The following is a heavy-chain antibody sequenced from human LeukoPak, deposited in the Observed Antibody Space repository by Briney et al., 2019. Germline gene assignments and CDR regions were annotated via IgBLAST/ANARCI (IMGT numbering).Heavy chain of an antibody. CDR2: IYPEDSDT. Sequence: GESLKISCQGSGFTSYWIAWVRQMPGKGLEWMGIIYPEDSDTIYSPSFQGQVTISVDKSITTAYLQWSSLKASDTAMYYCARHGPDLALDIWGQGTMVTASS. V-gene: IGHV5-51*01. CDR3: ARHGPDLALDI. J-gene: IGHJ3*02. CDR1: GFTSYW.